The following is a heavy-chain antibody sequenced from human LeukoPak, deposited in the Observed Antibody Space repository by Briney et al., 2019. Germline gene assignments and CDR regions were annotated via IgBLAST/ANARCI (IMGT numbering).Heavy chain of an antibody. V-gene: IGHV3-7*01. D-gene: IGHD6-19*01. CDR1: GFTFSSYW. CDR3: ARDPGIAVAGTGDY. CDR2: IKQDGSEK. Sequence: GGSLRLSCAASGFTFSSYWMSWVRQAPGKGLEWVANIKQDGSEKYYVDSVKGRFTISRDNAKNSLYLQMNSLRAEDTAVYYCARDPGIAVAGTGDYWGQGTLVTVSS. J-gene: IGHJ4*02.